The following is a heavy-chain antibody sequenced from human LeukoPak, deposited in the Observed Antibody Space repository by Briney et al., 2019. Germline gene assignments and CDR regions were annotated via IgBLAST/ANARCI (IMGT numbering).Heavy chain of an antibody. CDR3: AKESGKFDY. CDR1: GFTFSSFG. Sequence: GGSLRLSCAASGFTFSSFGMHWVRQAPGKGLEWVAAMSNDGSSEFYGDSVKGRLTISRDNSKNTLFLEMNSLRAEDTAVYYCAKESGKFDYWGQGTLVAVSS. V-gene: IGHV3-30*18. CDR2: MSNDGSSE. J-gene: IGHJ4*02.